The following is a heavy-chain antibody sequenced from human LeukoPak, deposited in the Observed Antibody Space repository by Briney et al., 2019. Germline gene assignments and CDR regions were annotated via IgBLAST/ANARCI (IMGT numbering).Heavy chain of an antibody. J-gene: IGHJ5*02. CDR2: ISGSGVNT. D-gene: IGHD1-26*01. CDR1: GFTFSSYA. V-gene: IGHV3-23*01. CDR3: ASKGVGATDYNWFDP. Sequence: GGSLRLSCAASGFTFSSYAMSWVRQAPGKGLECVSVISGSGVNTYYADSVKGRFTISRDNSKNTLYLQMNGLRAEDTAVYYCASKGVGATDYNWFDPWGQGTLVTVSS.